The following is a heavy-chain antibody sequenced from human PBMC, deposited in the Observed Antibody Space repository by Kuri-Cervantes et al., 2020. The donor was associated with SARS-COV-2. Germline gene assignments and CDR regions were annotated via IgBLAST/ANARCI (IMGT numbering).Heavy chain of an antibody. D-gene: IGHD6-19*01. V-gene: IGHV5-51*01. CDR1: GYSFTSYW. Sequence: GESLKISCKGSGYSFTSYWIGWVRQMPGKGLEWMGIIYPGDSDTRCSPSFQGQVTISADKSISTAYLQWSSLKASDTAMYYCARQGRQWLVSSYYYYMDVWGKGTTVTVSS. CDR3: ARQGRQWLVSSYYYYMDV. J-gene: IGHJ6*03. CDR2: IYPGDSDT.